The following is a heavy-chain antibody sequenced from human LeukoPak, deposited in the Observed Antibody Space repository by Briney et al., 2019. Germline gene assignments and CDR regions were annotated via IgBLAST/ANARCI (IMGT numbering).Heavy chain of an antibody. CDR2: ISSSGSTI. D-gene: IGHD5-18*01. V-gene: IGHV3-48*04. J-gene: IGHJ4*02. CDR1: GFTFSSYS. Sequence: PGGSLRLSCAASGFTFSSYSMNWVRQAPGKGLEWVSYISSSGSTIYYADSVKGRFTISRDNAKNSLYLQMNSLRAEDTAVYYCARDGSLWNTAMVIWGQGTLVTVSS. CDR3: ARDGSLWNTAMVI.